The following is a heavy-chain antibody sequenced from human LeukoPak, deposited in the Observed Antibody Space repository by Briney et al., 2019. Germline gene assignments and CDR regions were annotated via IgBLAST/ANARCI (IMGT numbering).Heavy chain of an antibody. J-gene: IGHJ4*02. Sequence: GGSLRLSCAASSFTFSGYWMSWVRQAPGKGLEWVANIKQCGNEKNYVDSVKGRFTISRDNAKNSLYLQVNSLRAEDTAVYFCARDSLGSGSYYDYWGQGTLVTVSS. CDR2: IKQCGNEK. V-gene: IGHV3-7*01. CDR3: ARDSLGSGSYYDY. D-gene: IGHD3-10*01. CDR1: SFTFSGYW.